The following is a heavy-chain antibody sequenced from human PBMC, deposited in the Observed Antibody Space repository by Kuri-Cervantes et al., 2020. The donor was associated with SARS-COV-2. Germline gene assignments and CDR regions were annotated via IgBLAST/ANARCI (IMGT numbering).Heavy chain of an antibody. D-gene: IGHD4-11*01. CDR2: IYHSGST. Sequence: SETLSLTCAVSGGSISSGGYSWSWIRQPPGKGLEWIGYIYHSGSTYYNPSLKSRVTISVDRSKNQFSLKLSSVTAADTAVYYCARRINYRWFDPWGQGTLVTVSS. V-gene: IGHV4-30-2*01. CDR3: ARRINYRWFDP. CDR1: GGSISSGGYS. J-gene: IGHJ5*02.